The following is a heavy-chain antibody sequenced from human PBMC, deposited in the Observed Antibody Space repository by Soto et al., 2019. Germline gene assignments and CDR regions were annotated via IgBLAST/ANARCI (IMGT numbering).Heavy chain of an antibody. CDR3: ARGARFVDTAMVIRYYYYYYYMDV. J-gene: IGHJ6*03. D-gene: IGHD5-18*01. V-gene: IGHV4-31*03. CDR2: IYYSGST. Sequence: SETLSLTCTVSGGSISSGGYYWSWIRQHPGKGLEWIGYIYYSGSTYYNPSLKSRVTISVDTSKNQFSLKLSSVTAADTAVYYCARGARFVDTAMVIRYYYYYYYMDVWGKGTTVTVSS. CDR1: GGSISSGGYY.